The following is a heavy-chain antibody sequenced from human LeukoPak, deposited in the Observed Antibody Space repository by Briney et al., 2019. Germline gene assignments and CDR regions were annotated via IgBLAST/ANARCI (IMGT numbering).Heavy chain of an antibody. J-gene: IGHJ4*02. D-gene: IGHD6-6*01. CDR3: AKRKGQLGPYFDY. CDR2: ISGSDGST. V-gene: IGHV3-23*01. CDR1: GFTFSSYA. Sequence: PGGSLRLSCAASGFTFSSYAMSWVRQAPGKGLEWVSAISGSDGSTYYADSVKGRFTISRDNSNNALYLLMNSLRAEDTAVYYCAKRKGQLGPYFDYWGQGTLVTVSS.